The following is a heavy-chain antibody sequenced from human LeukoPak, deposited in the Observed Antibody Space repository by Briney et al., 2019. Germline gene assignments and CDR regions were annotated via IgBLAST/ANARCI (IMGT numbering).Heavy chain of an antibody. CDR3: ARGDLDF. CDR2: IKRDGSEK. J-gene: IGHJ4*02. Sequence: GGSLGLSCVASGFTFSSYWMTWVRQAPGKGLEWVANIKRDGSEKYSVDSVKGRFTISRDNAKNSLYLQMNSLRAEDTAVYYCARGDLDFWGQGTLVTVSS. V-gene: IGHV3-7*01. CDR1: GFTFSSYW.